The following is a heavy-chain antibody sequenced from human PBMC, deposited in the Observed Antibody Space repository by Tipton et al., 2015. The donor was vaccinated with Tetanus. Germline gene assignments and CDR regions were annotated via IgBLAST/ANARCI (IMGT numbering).Heavy chain of an antibody. CDR3: ARGTWLYTSTYHRHWLDP. Sequence: LRLSCTVSGGSISSSYYHWSWIRQSPGKGLEWIGEINHSGYTSYNPSLKSRVTISVDSSKNHLSLNLTTVTAADTAVYYCARGTWLYTSTYHRHWLDPWGQGTLVTVSS. D-gene: IGHD6-13*01. CDR1: GGSISSSYYH. J-gene: IGHJ5*02. CDR2: INHSGYT. V-gene: IGHV4-30-4*08.